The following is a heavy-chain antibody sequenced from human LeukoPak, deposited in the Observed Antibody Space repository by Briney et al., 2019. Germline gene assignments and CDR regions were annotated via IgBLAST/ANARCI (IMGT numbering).Heavy chain of an antibody. D-gene: IGHD3-3*01. CDR2: IYSGGSA. Sequence: GGSLRLSCAASGFTVSSNYMSWVRQAPGKGLEWVSVIYSGGSAYYADSVKGRFTISRDNSKNTPFLQMNSLRAEDTAVYYCARGFQVLRFLEWLSTGAFDIWGQGTMVTVSS. CDR1: GFTVSSNY. J-gene: IGHJ3*02. CDR3: ARGFQVLRFLEWLSTGAFDI. V-gene: IGHV3-53*01.